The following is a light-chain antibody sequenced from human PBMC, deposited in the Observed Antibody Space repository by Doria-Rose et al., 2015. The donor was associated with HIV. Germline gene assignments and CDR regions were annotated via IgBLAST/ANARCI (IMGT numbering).Light chain of an antibody. CDR1: QGISDS. Sequence: SVGDRVTITCRASQGISDSLAWYQQKPGEAPKLLLYAASRLDSGVPSRFSGSGSGTVYTLTISCLQPEDFATYYCQHYYNTPATFGGGTKVDIK. J-gene: IGKJ4*01. V-gene: IGKV1-NL1*01. CDR3: QHYYNTPAT. CDR2: AAS.